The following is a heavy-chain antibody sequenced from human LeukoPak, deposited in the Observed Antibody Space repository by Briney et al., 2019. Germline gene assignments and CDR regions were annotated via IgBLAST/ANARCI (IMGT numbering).Heavy chain of an antibody. CDR1: GGTFSSYA. Sequence: SCKASGGTFSSYAISWVRQAPGKGLEWVSSISSSRNYIYYADSVKGRFTISRDNAKNSLYLQMNSLRAEDTAVYYCARVDTAMVSFDPWGQGTLVTVSS. D-gene: IGHD5-18*01. J-gene: IGHJ5*02. CDR3: ARVDTAMVSFDP. V-gene: IGHV3-21*01. CDR2: ISSSRNYI.